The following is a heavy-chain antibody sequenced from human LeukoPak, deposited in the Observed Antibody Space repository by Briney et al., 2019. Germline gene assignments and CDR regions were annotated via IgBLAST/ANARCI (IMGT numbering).Heavy chain of an antibody. CDR3: ARVLSTYSNDLFDY. V-gene: IGHV4-4*07. CDR2: FYTSGST. CDR1: GGSISSYY. Sequence: SETLSLTCTVSGGSISSYYWSWIRQPAGKGLEWIGRFYTSGSTNYNPSLKSRVTISVDTSKNQFSLKLSSVTAADTAVYYCARVLSTYSNDLFDYWGQGTLVTVSS. D-gene: IGHD4-11*01. J-gene: IGHJ4*02.